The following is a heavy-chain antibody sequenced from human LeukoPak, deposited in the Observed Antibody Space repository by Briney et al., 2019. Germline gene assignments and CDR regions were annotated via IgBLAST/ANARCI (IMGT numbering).Heavy chain of an antibody. Sequence: PGGSLRLSCAASGFTFSSYSMNWVRQAPGKGLEWIGYIYYSGSTYYNPSLKSRVTISVDTSKNQFSLKLSSVTAADTAVYYCAREIPKRGAFDYWGQGTLVTVSS. CDR1: GFTFSSYS. CDR3: AREIPKRGAFDY. CDR2: IYYSGST. D-gene: IGHD1-26*01. V-gene: IGHV4-59*06. J-gene: IGHJ4*02.